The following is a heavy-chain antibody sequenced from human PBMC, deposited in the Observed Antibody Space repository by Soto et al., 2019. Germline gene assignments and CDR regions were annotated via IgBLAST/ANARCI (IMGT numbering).Heavy chain of an antibody. CDR3: ATVGGGSSRWSPAGALAI. V-gene: IGHV1-2*02. CDR2: INPNSGGT. CDR1: GYTFTSYG. J-gene: IGHJ3*02. Sequence: ASVKVSCKASGYTFTSYGISWVRQAPGQGLEWMGWINPNSGGTSYPQKFQGRVTMTRDTSISTAYMELSRLTSDDTAMYHCATVGGGSSRWSPAGALAIWGQGTMVTVSS. D-gene: IGHD6-13*01.